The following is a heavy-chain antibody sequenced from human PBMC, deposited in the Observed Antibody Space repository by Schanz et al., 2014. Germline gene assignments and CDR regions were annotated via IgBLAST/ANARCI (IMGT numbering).Heavy chain of an antibody. CDR3: ARDQSPYTNSSDVRYFDY. CDR2: IIPSLGLA. V-gene: IGHV1-69*04. J-gene: IGHJ4*02. Sequence: VQLEQSGAEVKKPGSSVKVSCKASGGTFSSFGINWVRQAPGQGLEWMGRIIPSLGLAKYEQKFQDKVTITADKSTSTAYMELSSLRSEDTAMYYCARDQSPYTNSSDVRYFDYWGQGSLVTVSS. CDR1: GGTFSSFG. D-gene: IGHD6-6*01.